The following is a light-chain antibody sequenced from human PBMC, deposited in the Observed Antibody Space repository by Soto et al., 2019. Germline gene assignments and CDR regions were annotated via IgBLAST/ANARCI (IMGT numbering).Light chain of an antibody. J-gene: IGKJ1*01. CDR2: AAS. CDR3: QKYNSAPWT. V-gene: IGKV1-27*01. CDR1: QVISNY. Sequence: DIQMTQSPSSLSTSVGDRVTITCLASQVISNYLAWYQQKPGKVPKLLIYAASTLQSGVPSRFSDSGSGTDFTLTISSLQPEDVATYYCQKYNSAPWTFGQGTKVDIK.